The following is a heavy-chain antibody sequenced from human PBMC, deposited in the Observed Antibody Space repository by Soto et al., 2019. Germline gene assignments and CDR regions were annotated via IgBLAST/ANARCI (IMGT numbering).Heavy chain of an antibody. V-gene: IGHV4-59*08. J-gene: IGHJ4*02. CDR3: AIHGERYSFDY. CDR1: GGSISSYY. D-gene: IGHD1-26*01. Sequence: QVQLQELGPGLVKPSETLSLTCTVSGGSISSYYWSWIRQPPGKGLEWIGSLYYSGSTNYNPSLKRRVTISVDTSKNQFSLKLSSVTAADTAVYYCAIHGERYSFDYWGQGTLVIVSS. CDR2: LYYSGST.